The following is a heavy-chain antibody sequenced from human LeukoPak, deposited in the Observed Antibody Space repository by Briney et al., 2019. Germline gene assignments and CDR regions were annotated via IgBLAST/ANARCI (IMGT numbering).Heavy chain of an antibody. CDR2: IYYSGNT. V-gene: IGHV4-59*01. D-gene: IGHD2-15*01. J-gene: IGHJ4*02. Sequence: SGTLSLTCTVSGGSISNYYWSWIRQPPGKGLEWIGYIYYSGNTNYNPSLKSRVTISVDTSKNQFSLKLTSVTAADTAIYYCARAARYCSGGSCWDYWGQGTLVTVSS. CDR3: ARAARYCSGGSCWDY. CDR1: GGSISNYY.